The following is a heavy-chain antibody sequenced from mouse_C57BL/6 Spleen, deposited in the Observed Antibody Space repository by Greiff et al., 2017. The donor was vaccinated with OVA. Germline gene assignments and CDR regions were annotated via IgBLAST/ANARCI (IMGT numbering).Heavy chain of an antibody. CDR1: GFTFSDYG. CDR3: ARPDYGSSYWYFDV. CDR2: ISSGSSTI. D-gene: IGHD1-1*01. J-gene: IGHJ1*03. V-gene: IGHV5-17*01. Sequence: DVQLVESGGGLVKPGGSLKLSCAASGFTFSDYGMHWVRQAPEKGLAWVAYISSGSSTIYYADTVKGRFTISRDNAKNTLFLQMTSLRSEDTAMYYCARPDYGSSYWYFDVWGTGTTVTVSS.